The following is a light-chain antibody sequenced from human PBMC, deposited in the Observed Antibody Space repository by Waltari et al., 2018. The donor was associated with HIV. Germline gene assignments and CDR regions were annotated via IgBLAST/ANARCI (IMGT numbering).Light chain of an antibody. Sequence: QSALTQPASVSGSPGQSITFSCPGTRSAVGGYNYVSWYQQHPGKAPKLMIYEVSNRPSGVSNRFSGSKSGNTASLTISGLQAEDEADYYCSSYTSSSTPVFGGGTKLTVL. V-gene: IGLV2-14*01. CDR3: SSYTSSSTPV. J-gene: IGLJ2*01. CDR2: EVS. CDR1: RSAVGGYNY.